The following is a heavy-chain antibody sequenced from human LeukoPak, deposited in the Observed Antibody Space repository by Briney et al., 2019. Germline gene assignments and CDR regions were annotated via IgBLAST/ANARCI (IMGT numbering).Heavy chain of an antibody. V-gene: IGHV1-69*13. CDR2: IIPIFGTA. Sequence: SVKVSCKASGGTFSSYAISWVRQAPGQGLEWMGGIIPIFGTANYAQKFQGRVTITADESTSTAYMELSSLRSEDTAVYYCARGRHPVRGVISMNFDYWGQGTLATVSS. CDR3: ARGRHPVRGVISMNFDY. D-gene: IGHD3-10*01. J-gene: IGHJ4*02. CDR1: GGTFSSYA.